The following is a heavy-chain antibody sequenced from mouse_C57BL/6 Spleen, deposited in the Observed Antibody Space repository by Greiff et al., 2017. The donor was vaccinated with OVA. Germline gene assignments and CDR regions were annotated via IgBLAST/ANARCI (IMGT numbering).Heavy chain of an antibody. CDR3: ARLDYYGSSSFAY. J-gene: IGHJ3*01. D-gene: IGHD1-1*01. CDR2: IYPGDGDT. CDR1: GYAFSSSW. Sequence: QVQLQQSGPELVKPGASVKISCKASGYAFSSSWMNWVKQRPGKGLEWIGRIYPGDGDTNYNGKFKGKATLTADKSSSTAYMQLSSLTSEDSAVYFCARLDYYGSSSFAYWGQGTLVTVSA. V-gene: IGHV1-82*01.